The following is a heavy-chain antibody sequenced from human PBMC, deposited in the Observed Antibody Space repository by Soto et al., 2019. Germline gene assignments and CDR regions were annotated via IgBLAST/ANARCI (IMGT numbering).Heavy chain of an antibody. V-gene: IGHV3-53*04. CDR2: IYSGGST. Sequence: PGGSLRLSCAACGFTVTNYVMSWVRQAPGKGLEWVSVIYSGGSTYYADSVKGRFTISRHNSKNTLYLQMNSLRAEDTAVYYCASFGQLDYWGQGTVVTVSS. D-gene: IGHD6-13*01. CDR3: ASFGQLDY. J-gene: IGHJ4*02. CDR1: GFTVTNYV.